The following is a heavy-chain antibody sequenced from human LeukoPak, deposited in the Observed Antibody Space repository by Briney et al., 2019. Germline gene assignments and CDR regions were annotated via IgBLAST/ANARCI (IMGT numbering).Heavy chain of an antibody. V-gene: IGHV3-23*01. CDR1: GFTFSSYA. D-gene: IGHD6-19*01. CDR2: ISGSGGST. J-gene: IGHJ4*02. CDR3: AKVGREQWLVSTYYFDY. Sequence: PGGSLRLSCAASGFTFSSYAMSWVRQAPGKGLEWVSAISGSGGSTYYADSVKGRFTISRDNSKNTLYLQMNSLRAEDTAVYYCAKVGREQWLVSTYYFDYWGQGTLVTVSS.